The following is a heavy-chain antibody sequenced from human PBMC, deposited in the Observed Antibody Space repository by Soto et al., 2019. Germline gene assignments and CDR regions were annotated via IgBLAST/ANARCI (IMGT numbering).Heavy chain of an antibody. CDR3: ARDCSGGSCSYFDD. D-gene: IGHD2-15*01. J-gene: IGHJ4*02. Sequence: QVQLVESGGGVVQPGRSLRLSCAASGFTFSSYGMHWVRQAPGKGLEWVAVIWYDGSNKYYADSVKGRFTISRDNSKNTLYLQMNSLRAEDTAVYYCARDCSGGSCSYFDDWGQGTLVTVSS. CDR1: GFTFSSYG. V-gene: IGHV3-33*01. CDR2: IWYDGSNK.